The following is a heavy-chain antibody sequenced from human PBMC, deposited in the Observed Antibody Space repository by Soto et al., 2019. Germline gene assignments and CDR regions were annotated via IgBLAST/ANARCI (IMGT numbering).Heavy chain of an antibody. CDR3: ARDYWGSLDS. J-gene: IGHJ4*02. CDR2: MDQGGSQK. D-gene: IGHD3-16*01. V-gene: IGHV3-7*03. CDR1: GFTFSSYW. Sequence: GGSLRLSCAASGFTFSSYWMSWVRQAPGKGLEWVGNMDQGGSQKNYVESVKGRFTISRDNAKNSLFLQMNSLRADDTAVYFCARDYWGSLDSWGQGTLVTVSS.